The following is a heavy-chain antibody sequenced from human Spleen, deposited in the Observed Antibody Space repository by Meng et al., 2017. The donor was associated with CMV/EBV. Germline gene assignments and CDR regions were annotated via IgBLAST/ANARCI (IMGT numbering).Heavy chain of an antibody. V-gene: IGHV3-13*01. CDR2: IGTAGDT. Sequence: GGSLRLSCAASGFTFSSYDMHWVRQATGKGLEWVSAIGTAGDTYYPGSVKGRFTISRENAKNTLYLQVNSLRAEDTAIYYCARDRITMVRGIINYYYALDVWGQGTTVTVSS. D-gene: IGHD3-10*01. J-gene: IGHJ6*02. CDR3: ARDRITMVRGIINYYYALDV. CDR1: GFTFSSYD.